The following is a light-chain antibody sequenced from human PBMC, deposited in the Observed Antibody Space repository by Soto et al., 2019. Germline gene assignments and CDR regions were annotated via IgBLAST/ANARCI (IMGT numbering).Light chain of an antibody. V-gene: IGKV1-39*01. CDR3: QRSWT. CDR1: QNISDS. CDR2: AAS. J-gene: IGKJ2*01. Sequence: DIQMTQSPSSLSASVGDRVTITCRASQNISDSLNWYQHKPGKAPKLLIYAASSLQSGVPSRFSGSGSGTDFTLTISSLQPEDFASYYCQRSWTFGQGTKLE.